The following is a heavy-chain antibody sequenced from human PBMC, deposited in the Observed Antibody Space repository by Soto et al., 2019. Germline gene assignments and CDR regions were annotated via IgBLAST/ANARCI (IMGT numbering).Heavy chain of an antibody. V-gene: IGHV1-69*02. Sequence: SVQVSCKASGVTSSSYTISWVRQAPGQGLEWMGRIIPILGIANYAQKFQGRVTITADKSTSTAYMELSSLRSEDTAVYYCARVAVAGKHYYSEDWGDVTLVTVSS. J-gene: IGHJ4*01. CDR2: IIPILGIA. D-gene: IGHD6-19*01. CDR1: GVTSSSYT. CDR3: ARVAVAGKHYYSED.